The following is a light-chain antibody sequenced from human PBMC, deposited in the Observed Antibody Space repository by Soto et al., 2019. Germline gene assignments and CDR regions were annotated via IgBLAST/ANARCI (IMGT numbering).Light chain of an antibody. Sequence: DIQMTQSPSSVSASMGDRVTITCRASQSISSYLNWYQQKPGKAPKLLIYAASSLQSGVPSRFSGSYSGTDFTLTIGSLQPEDFATYYCLQDFKYPRTFGQGTKVDIK. CDR3: LQDFKYPRT. CDR2: AAS. V-gene: IGKV1-39*01. J-gene: IGKJ1*01. CDR1: QSISSY.